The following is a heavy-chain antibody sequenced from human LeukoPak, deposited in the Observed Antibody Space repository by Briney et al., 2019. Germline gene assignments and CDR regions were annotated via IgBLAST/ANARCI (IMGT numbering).Heavy chain of an antibody. J-gene: IGHJ4*02. V-gene: IGHV3-21*01. Sequence: GGSLRLSCAASGFTFSNYAMNWVRQAPGKGREWVSSISSSSSYIYYADSVKGRFIISRDNAKSSLYLQMNSLRAEDTAVYYCASGNIAAAGTYWGQGTLATVSS. CDR1: GFTFSNYA. D-gene: IGHD6-13*01. CDR2: ISSSSSYI. CDR3: ASGNIAAAGTY.